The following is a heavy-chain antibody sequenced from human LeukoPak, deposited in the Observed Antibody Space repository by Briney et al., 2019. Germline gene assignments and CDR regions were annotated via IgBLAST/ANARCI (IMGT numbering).Heavy chain of an antibody. J-gene: IGHJ4*02. D-gene: IGHD3-9*01. V-gene: IGHV1-2*02. Sequence: ASVKVSCKASGYTFTGYYMHWVRQAPGQGLEWMGWINPNSGGTNYAQKFQGRVTMTSDTSISTAYMELSRLRSDDTAVYYCARRGYDILTGASLFDYWGQGTLVTVSS. CDR2: INPNSGGT. CDR1: GYTFTGYY. CDR3: ARRGYDILTGASLFDY.